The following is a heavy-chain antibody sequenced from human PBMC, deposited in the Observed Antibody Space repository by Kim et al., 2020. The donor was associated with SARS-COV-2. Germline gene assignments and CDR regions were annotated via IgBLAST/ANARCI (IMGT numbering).Heavy chain of an antibody. CDR2: IYHSGST. J-gene: IGHJ6*02. Sequence: SETLSLTCAVSGGSISSSNWWSWVRQPPGKGLEWIGEIYHSGSTNYNPSLKSRVTISVDKSKNQFSLKLSSVTAADTAVYYCARATAVAVHYYYYGMDVWGQGTTVTVSS. CDR3: ARATAVAVHYYYYGMDV. D-gene: IGHD6-19*01. CDR1: GGSISSSNW. V-gene: IGHV4-4*02.